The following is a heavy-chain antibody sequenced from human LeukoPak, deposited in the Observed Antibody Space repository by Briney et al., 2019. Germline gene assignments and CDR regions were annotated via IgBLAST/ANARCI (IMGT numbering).Heavy chain of an antibody. CDR3: ARVRDYGANSHFDY. CDR1: GGSVSSYY. D-gene: IGHD4-23*01. Sequence: NSSETLSFTGTVSGGSVSSYYWGWIGQRPGKGLEGWGYIYYSGTPNYNPSLKSRVTISVDTSKNQFSLKLSSVTAADTAVYYYARVRDYGANSHFDYWRQGTLVTVSS. CDR2: IYYSGTP. V-gene: IGHV4-59*02. J-gene: IGHJ4*02.